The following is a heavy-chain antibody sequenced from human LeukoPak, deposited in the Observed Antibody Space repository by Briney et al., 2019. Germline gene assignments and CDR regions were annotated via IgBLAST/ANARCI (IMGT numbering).Heavy chain of an antibody. CDR3: AREASYGMDV. CDR1: GYTFTSYY. J-gene: IGHJ6*02. V-gene: IGHV1-46*01. Sequence: ASVNVSCKASGYTFTSYYMHWVRQAPGHGLEWMGIINPSGGSTSYAQKFQGRVTMTRDTSTSAVYMELSSLRSEDTAVYYCAREASYGMDVWGQGTTVTVSS. CDR2: INPSGGST.